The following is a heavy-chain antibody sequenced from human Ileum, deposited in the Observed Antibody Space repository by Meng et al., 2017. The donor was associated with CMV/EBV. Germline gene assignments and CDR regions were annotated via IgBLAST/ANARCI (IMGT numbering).Heavy chain of an antibody. J-gene: IGHJ6*02. CDR3: ARDTGQPFGSSNSCQNYYGLDV. Sequence: GGSLRLSCAASGFTFDDYGMSWVRQAPGKGLEWVCDINWNGGSNDYAATVKRRFTSCRDNAKNSLYLQMTSLRVEDTAVYYFARDTGQPFGSSNSCQNYYGLDVWGQGTTVTVSS. CDR1: GFTFDDYG. CDR2: INWNGGSN. V-gene: IGHV3-20*04. D-gene: IGHD2-2*01.